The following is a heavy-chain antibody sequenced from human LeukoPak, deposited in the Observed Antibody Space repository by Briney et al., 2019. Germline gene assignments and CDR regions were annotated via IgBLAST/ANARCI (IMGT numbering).Heavy chain of an antibody. CDR3: ARDPGRYFDWLFPTDEYFQH. CDR2: ISGSGGST. V-gene: IGHV3-23*01. J-gene: IGHJ1*01. D-gene: IGHD3-9*01. Sequence: GGSLRLSCAASGSSFSSYAMSWVRQAPGKGLEWVSAISGSGGSTYYVDSVKGRFTISRDNSNNTLYLQMNSLGAEDTAIYYCARDPGRYFDWLFPTDEYFQHWGQGTLVTVSS. CDR1: GSSFSSYA.